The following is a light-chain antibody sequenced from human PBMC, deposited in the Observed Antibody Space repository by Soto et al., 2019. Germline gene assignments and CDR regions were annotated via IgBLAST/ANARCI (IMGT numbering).Light chain of an antibody. CDR3: QQYGTSPRT. V-gene: IGKV3-20*01. CDR2: GAS. Sequence: IGLTRVPNTLSVSPGGRATLSCRASQSVSSYLAWYQQKPGQAPRLLIYGASNRATGVPDRFSGSGSGTDFTLTISRLEPEDFAVYYCQQYGTSPRTFGQGTKVDIK. CDR1: QSVSSY. J-gene: IGKJ1*01.